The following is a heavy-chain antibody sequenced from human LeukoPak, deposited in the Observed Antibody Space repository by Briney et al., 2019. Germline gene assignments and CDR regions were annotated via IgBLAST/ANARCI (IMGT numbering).Heavy chain of an antibody. D-gene: IGHD3-22*01. Sequence: GGSLRLSCAASGFIVSNNYMSWVRQAPGKGLEWVSVIYSGGSTYYADSVKGRFTISRDNFKNTVHLQMYSLRAEDTAVYYCARLDDSGYYYANWGQGTLVTVSS. CDR1: GFIVSNNY. CDR3: ARLDDSGYYYAN. V-gene: IGHV3-66*04. J-gene: IGHJ4*02. CDR2: IYSGGST.